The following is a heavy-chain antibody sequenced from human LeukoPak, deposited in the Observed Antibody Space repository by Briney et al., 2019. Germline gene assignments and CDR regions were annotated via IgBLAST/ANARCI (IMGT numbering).Heavy chain of an antibody. CDR2: ISAYNGNT. CDR1: GYTFTSYG. J-gene: IGHJ4*02. CDR3: ATELESGITVADSNPRLDY. Sequence: EASVKVSCKASGYTFTSYGISWVRQAPGQGLEWMGWISAYNGNTNYAQKLQGRVTMTTDTSTSTAYMELRSLRSEDTAVYYCATELESGITVADSNPRLDYWGQGTLVTVSS. D-gene: IGHD6-19*01. V-gene: IGHV1-18*01.